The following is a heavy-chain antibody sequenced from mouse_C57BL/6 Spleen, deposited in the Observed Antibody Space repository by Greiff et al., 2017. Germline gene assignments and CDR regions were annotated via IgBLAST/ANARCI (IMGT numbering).Heavy chain of an antibody. CDR1: GYTFTDYN. Sequence: EVQLQESGPELVKPGASVKIPCKASGYTFTDYNMDWVKQSHGKSLEWIGDINPNNGGTIYNQKFKGKATLTVDKSSSTSYMELRRLTSEDTAVYYCARSIYYYGRGDYFDYWGQGTTLTVSS. V-gene: IGHV1-18*01. CDR2: INPNNGGT. CDR3: ARSIYYYGRGDYFDY. J-gene: IGHJ2*01. D-gene: IGHD1-1*01.